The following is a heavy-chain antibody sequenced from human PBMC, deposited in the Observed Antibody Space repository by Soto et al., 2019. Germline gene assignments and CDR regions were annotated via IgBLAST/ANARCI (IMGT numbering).Heavy chain of an antibody. CDR2: INPSGGST. J-gene: IGHJ4*02. D-gene: IGHD3-22*01. CDR1: GYTFTSYY. V-gene: IGHV1-46*01. Sequence: GASVKVSCKASGYTFTSYYMHWVRQAPGQGLEWMGIINPSGGSTSYAQKFQGRVTMTRDTSTSTVYMELSSLRSEDTAVYYCARVYDSSGYRNYYFDYWGQATLVTVSS. CDR3: ARVYDSSGYRNYYFDY.